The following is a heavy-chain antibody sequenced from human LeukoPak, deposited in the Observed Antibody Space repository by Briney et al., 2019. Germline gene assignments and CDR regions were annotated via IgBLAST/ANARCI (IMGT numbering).Heavy chain of an antibody. Sequence: ASVKVSCKASGYTFTSYGISWVRQAPGQGLEWMGWISAYNGNTNYAQKLQGRVTMTTDTSTSTVYMELRSLRSDDTAVYYCARSLGYYDSSGYYLNYYYYYYMDVWGKGTTVTVSS. D-gene: IGHD3-22*01. J-gene: IGHJ6*03. CDR1: GYTFTSYG. CDR3: ARSLGYYDSSGYYLNYYYYYYMDV. CDR2: ISAYNGNT. V-gene: IGHV1-18*01.